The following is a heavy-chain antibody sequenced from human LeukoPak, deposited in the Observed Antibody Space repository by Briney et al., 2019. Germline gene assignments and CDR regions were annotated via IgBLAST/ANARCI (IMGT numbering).Heavy chain of an antibody. V-gene: IGHV5-51*01. CDR1: GYSFTSYW. D-gene: IGHD6-6*01. J-gene: IGHJ4*02. CDR2: IYPGDSDT. Sequence: GESLKISCKGSGYSFTSYWIGWARQMPGKGLEWMGIIYPGDSDTRYSPSFQGQVTISADKSISTAYLQWSSLKASDTAMYYCARHMRPAIAARPDFDYWGQGTLVTVSS. CDR3: ARHMRPAIAARPDFDY.